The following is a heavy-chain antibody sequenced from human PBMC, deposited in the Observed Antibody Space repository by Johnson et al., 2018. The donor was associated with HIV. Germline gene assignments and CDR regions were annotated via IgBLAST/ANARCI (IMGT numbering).Heavy chain of an antibody. J-gene: IGHJ3*02. Sequence: MLLVESGGGLVQPGGSLRLSCAASGFSFDSHAINWVRQAPGKGLQWVSAISYSGSSTYYADSVKGRFTISRDNSKNTLYLQMNSLRAEDTTVYYCARDQYYYDSRGVGAFDIWGQGTRVTVSS. V-gene: IGHV3-23*04. D-gene: IGHD3-22*01. CDR2: ISYSGSST. CDR3: ARDQYYYDSRGVGAFDI. CDR1: GFSFDSHA.